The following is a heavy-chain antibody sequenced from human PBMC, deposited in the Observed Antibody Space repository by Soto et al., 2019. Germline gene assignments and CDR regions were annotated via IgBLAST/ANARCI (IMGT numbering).Heavy chain of an antibody. CDR1: GFTFSSYG. CDR2: IPYDGSNK. J-gene: IGHJ6*02. CDR3: AKDLHCTNGVCYPYYYYYGMDV. D-gene: IGHD2-8*01. Sequence: GGSLRLSCAASGFTFSSYGMHWVRQAPGKGLEWVAVIPYDGSNKYYADSVKGRFTISRDNSKNTLYLQMNSLRAEDTAVYYCAKDLHCTNGVCYPYYYYYGMDVWGQGTTVTVSS. V-gene: IGHV3-30*18.